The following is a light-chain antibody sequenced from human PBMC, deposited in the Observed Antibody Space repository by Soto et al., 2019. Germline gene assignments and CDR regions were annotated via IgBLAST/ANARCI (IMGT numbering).Light chain of an antibody. CDR2: EVS. J-gene: IGLJ1*01. CDR3: SSYTGSSTLV. CDR1: SSDFGDYDY. V-gene: IGLV2-14*01. Sequence: QSVLTQPASVSGSPGQSITISCTGTSSDFGDYDYVSWYLQHPGKVHKLMIYEVSNRPSGVSNRFSGSKSGNTASLTISGLQAEDEADYYCSSYTGSSTLVFGTGTKVTVL.